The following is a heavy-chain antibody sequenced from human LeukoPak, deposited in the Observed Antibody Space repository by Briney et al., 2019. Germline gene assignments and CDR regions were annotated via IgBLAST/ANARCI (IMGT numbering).Heavy chain of an antibody. Sequence: PSETLSLTCTVSGGSISSYYWSWIRQPPGKGLEWIGYIYYSGSTNYNPSLKSRVTISVDTSKNQFSLKLSSVTAADTAVYYCARVRGSLKYYFDYWGQGTLVTVSS. D-gene: IGHD1-26*01. CDR2: IYYSGST. J-gene: IGHJ4*02. CDR3: ARVRGSLKYYFDY. V-gene: IGHV4-59*01. CDR1: GGSISSYY.